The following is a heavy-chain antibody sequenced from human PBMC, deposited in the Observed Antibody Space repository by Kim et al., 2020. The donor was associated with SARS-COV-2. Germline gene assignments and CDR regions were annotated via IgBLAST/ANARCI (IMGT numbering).Heavy chain of an antibody. V-gene: IGHV3-23*01. CDR2: TSGSGGSP. J-gene: IGHJ4*02. CDR1: GFTFSSYA. D-gene: IGHD2-21*02. Sequence: GGSLRLSCAASGFTFSSYAMSWVRQAPGKGLEWVSITSGSGGSPFYADSVKGRFTISRDNSKNTLYLKMNSLRAEDTAFYYCAKDPACGVGACCSTFDYWARGTLVPVS. CDR3: AKDPACGVGACCSTFDY.